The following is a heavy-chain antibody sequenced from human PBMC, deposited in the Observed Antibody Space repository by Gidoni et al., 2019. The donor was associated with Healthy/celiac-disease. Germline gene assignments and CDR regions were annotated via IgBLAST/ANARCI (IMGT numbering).Heavy chain of an antibody. CDR3: ARDPGYGGNSFLDY. J-gene: IGHJ4*02. D-gene: IGHD4-17*01. Sequence: QVQLPESGPGLAKPSETLSLTCTVSGGSISSYYWSWIRQPPGKGLECIGYIYYSGGTNYNPSLKSRVTISVDTSKNQFSQKLSSVTDADTAVYYCARDPGYGGNSFLDYWGQGTLVTVSS. CDR1: GGSISSYY. CDR2: IYYSGGT. V-gene: IGHV4-59*01.